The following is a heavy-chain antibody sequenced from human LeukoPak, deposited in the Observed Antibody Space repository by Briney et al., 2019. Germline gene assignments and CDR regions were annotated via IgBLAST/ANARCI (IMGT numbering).Heavy chain of an antibody. D-gene: IGHD3-22*01. CDR2: IYSGGST. Sequence: GGSLRLSCAASGFTVSSNYMSWVRQAPGKGLEWVSVIYSGGSTYYADSVKGRFTISRDNSKNTLYLQMNSLRAEDTAVYYCAREQYYDSSGYYYWGQGTLVTVSS. CDR1: GFTVSSNY. V-gene: IGHV3-53*01. J-gene: IGHJ4*02. CDR3: AREQYYDSSGYYY.